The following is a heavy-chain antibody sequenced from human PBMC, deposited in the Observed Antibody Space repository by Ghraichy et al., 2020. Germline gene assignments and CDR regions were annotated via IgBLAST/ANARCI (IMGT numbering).Heavy chain of an antibody. CDR3: ARGDYDILTGYYPPHWYFDL. V-gene: IGHV3-7*03. CDR1: GFTFSSYW. CDR2: IKQDGSEK. J-gene: IGHJ2*01. Sequence: GGSLRLSCAASGFTFSSYWMSWVRQAPGKGLEWVANIKQDGSEKYYVDSVKGRFTISRDNAKNSLYLQMNSLRAEDTAVYYCARGDYDILTGYYPPHWYFDLWGRGTLVTVSS. D-gene: IGHD3-9*01.